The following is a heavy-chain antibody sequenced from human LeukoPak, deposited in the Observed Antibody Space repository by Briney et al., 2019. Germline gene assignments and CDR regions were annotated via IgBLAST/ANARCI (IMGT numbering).Heavy chain of an antibody. Sequence: GGSLRLSCAASGFTLSRYGMHWVRQAPGKGLEWVAVISYEGSIKYYADSVKGRFTISRDNSKNTLYLQMNSLRAEDTAVYYCAKCQGRVCSSTPHGMDVWGRGTTVTVSS. J-gene: IGHJ6*02. CDR1: GFTLSRYG. CDR2: ISYEGSIK. D-gene: IGHD2-2*01. CDR3: AKCQGRVCSSTPHGMDV. V-gene: IGHV3-30*18.